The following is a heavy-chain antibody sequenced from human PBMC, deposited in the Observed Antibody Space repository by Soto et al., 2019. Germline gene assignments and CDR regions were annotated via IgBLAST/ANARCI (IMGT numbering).Heavy chain of an antibody. D-gene: IGHD5-12*01. CDR1: GYAFTSYG. J-gene: IGHJ4*02. CDR3: ARDPATRGYSGYDYGGYFDY. Sequence: ASVKVSCKASGYAFTSYGISWVRQAPGQGHERMGWISAYNGNTNYAQKLQGRVTKTTDTSTSTAYMELRSLRSDDTAVYYCARDPATRGYSGYDYGGYFDYWGQGTLVTVSS. V-gene: IGHV1-18*01. CDR2: ISAYNGNT.